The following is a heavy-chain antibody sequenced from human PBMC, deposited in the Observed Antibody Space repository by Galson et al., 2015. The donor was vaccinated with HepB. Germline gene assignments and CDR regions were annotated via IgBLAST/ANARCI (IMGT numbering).Heavy chain of an antibody. J-gene: IGHJ4*02. CDR2: IKQDGSEK. D-gene: IGHD3-22*01. V-gene: IGHV3-7*03. CDR1: GFTVRRAW. CDR3: ARDQSGVLYYESSGYRRYLTNFDY. Sequence: SLRLSCASSGFTVRRAWMSWVRQAPGKGLEWVDNIKQDGSEKYYVDSVKGRFTISRDNAKNSMYLQMNSLRAEDTGVYYCARDQSGVLYYESSGYRRYLTNFDYWGQGTLVTVSS.